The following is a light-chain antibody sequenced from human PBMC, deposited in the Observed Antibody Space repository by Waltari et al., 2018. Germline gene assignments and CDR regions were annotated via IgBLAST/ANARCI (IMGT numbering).Light chain of an antibody. CDR1: QSVGRT. J-gene: IGKJ1*01. CDR2: GAS. V-gene: IGKV3-20*01. Sequence: EIVLTQSPGTLSLSPGERATLSCRASQSVGRTLAWYQQKPGQAPRLLMYGASSRATDTPDRFSGSGSGTDFSLTISRLEPEDFAVYYCQHYVRLPATFGQGTKVEIK. CDR3: QHYVRLPAT.